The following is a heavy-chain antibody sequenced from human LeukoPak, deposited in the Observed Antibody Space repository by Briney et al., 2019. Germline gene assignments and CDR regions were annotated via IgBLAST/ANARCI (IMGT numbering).Heavy chain of an antibody. CDR2: MYYSGST. Sequence: PSGTLSLTCAVSGGSISIFFWSWIRQPPGKGLEWIGYMYYSGSTKYSPSLKSRVTMSVDTSKNQFSLKMSSVTAADTAVYYCARHDPSDGDGYNYPNAFDLWGQGTMVTVSS. J-gene: IGHJ3*01. CDR3: ARHDPSDGDGYNYPNAFDL. D-gene: IGHD5-24*01. V-gene: IGHV4-59*08. CDR1: GGSISIFF.